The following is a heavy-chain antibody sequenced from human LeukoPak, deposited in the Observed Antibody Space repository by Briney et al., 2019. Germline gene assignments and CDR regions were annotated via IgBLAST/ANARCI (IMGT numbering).Heavy chain of an antibody. J-gene: IGHJ4*02. D-gene: IGHD5-12*01. CDR1: GFTFSSYG. CDR2: IRYDGSNK. CDR3: AKDHLDIVATIEDY. Sequence: GGSLRLSCAASGFTFSSYGMHWVRQAPGKGLEWVAFIRYDGSNKYYADSVKGRFTISRDNSKNTLYLQMNSLRAEDTAVYYCAKDHLDIVATIEDYWGQGTLVTVSS. V-gene: IGHV3-30*02.